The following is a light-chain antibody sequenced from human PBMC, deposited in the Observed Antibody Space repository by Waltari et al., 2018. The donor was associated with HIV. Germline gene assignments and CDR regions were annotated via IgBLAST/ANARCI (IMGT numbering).Light chain of an antibody. V-gene: IGLV2-14*01. J-gene: IGLJ2*01. Sequence: QSALTQPASVSGSPGQSITVSCTGTSSDVGAYDFVTWYQQTPGIAPKLVIYEVSNRPSGISDLFSGSKSGTTASLTISGLQTEDEADYYCSSFTTSNSLLFGGGTKVTVL. CDR2: EVS. CDR3: SSFTTSNSLL. CDR1: SSDVGAYDF.